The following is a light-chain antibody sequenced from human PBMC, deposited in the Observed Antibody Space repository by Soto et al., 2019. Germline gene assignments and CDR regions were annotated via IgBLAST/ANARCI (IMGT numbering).Light chain of an antibody. CDR2: WAS. CDR1: QTILYTSNNKNY. J-gene: IGKJ3*01. Sequence: DIVMTQSPDSLAVSLGERATITCKSSQTILYTSNNKNYLXXYXXXXXXPPKLLIYWASTRESGVPDRISGSGSGTNFTLTITSLQPEDVATYYCHQYFAAPPTFGPGTKVEIK. V-gene: IGKV4-1*01. CDR3: HQYFAAPPT.